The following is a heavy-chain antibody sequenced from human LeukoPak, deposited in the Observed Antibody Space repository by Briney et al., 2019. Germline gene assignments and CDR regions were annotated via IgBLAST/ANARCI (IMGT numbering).Heavy chain of an antibody. J-gene: IGHJ3*02. D-gene: IGHD3-10*01. CDR1: GGSISSYY. CDR3: ARADDGFGENI. CDR2: IYYSGST. Sequence: PSETLSLTCTVSGGSISSYYWSWIRQPPGKGLEWIGYIYYSGSTNYNPSLKSRVTISVDTSKNQFSLKLSSVTAADTAVYYCARADDGFGENIWGQGTMVTVSS. V-gene: IGHV4-59*01.